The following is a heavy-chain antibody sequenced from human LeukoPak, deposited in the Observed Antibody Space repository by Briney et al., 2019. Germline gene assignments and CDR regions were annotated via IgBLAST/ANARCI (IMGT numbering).Heavy chain of an antibody. CDR1: GFTFDDYA. V-gene: IGHV3-9*01. J-gene: IGHJ3*02. CDR3: AKDYSGDHNGPPHVAFDI. Sequence: GGSLRLSCAASGFTFDDYAMHWVRQAPGKGLEWVSGISWNSGSIGYADSVKGRFTISRDNAKNSLYLQMNSLRAEDTALYYCAKDYSGDHNGPPHVAFDIWGQGTMVTVSS. CDR2: ISWNSGSI. D-gene: IGHD1-1*01.